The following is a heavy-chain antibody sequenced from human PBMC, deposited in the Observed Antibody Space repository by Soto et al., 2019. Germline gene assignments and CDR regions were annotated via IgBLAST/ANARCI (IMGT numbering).Heavy chain of an antibody. J-gene: IGHJ4*02. CDR2: VYYSGAT. CDR1: VDAIRSGPYY. CDR3: ARVGEVMTSFDY. Sequence: QLHLQESGPGLVKPSETLSLPCTFSVDAIRSGPYYWVWLRQPPGGGLEWLGSVYYSGATYYNPSLESLVTIPFGTSKNLFSLSLSSVTAADTAMYYCARVGEVMTSFDYWGQGTLVTVSS. D-gene: IGHD3-16*01. V-gene: IGHV4-39*02.